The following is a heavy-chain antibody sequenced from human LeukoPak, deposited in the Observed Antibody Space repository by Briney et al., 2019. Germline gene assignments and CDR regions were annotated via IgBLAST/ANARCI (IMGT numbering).Heavy chain of an antibody. Sequence: SETLSLTCAVYGGSFSGYYWSWIRQPPGKGLEWIGEINHSGSTNYNPSLKSRVTISVDTSKTQFSLQLSSVTAADTAVYYCARTFYGSGSSFDYWGQGTLVTVSS. J-gene: IGHJ4*02. CDR2: INHSGST. D-gene: IGHD3-10*01. CDR1: GGSFSGYY. CDR3: ARTFYGSGSSFDY. V-gene: IGHV4-34*01.